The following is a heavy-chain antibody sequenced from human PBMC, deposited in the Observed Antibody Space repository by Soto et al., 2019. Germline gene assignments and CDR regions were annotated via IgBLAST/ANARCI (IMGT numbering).Heavy chain of an antibody. CDR1: GGSISSYY. V-gene: IGHV4-59*01. Sequence: SETLSLTCTVSGGSISSYYWSWIRQPPGKGLEWIGYIYYSGSTNYNPSLKSRVTISVDTSKNQFSLKLSSVTAADTAVYYCAREATVRGYYYYYMDVWGKGTTVTVSS. D-gene: IGHD3-10*01. CDR3: AREATVRGYYYYYMDV. CDR2: IYYSGST. J-gene: IGHJ6*03.